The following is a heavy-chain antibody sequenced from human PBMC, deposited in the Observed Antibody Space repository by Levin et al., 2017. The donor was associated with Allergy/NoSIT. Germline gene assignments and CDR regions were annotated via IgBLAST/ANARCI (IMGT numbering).Heavy chain of an antibody. D-gene: IGHD3-16*01. CDR1: GFKFKDYY. V-gene: IGHV3-11*01. CDR2: ISTTGSTI. CDR3: ARDPNWGVWGTSLDY. Sequence: NPGGSLRLSCAASGFKFKDYYMAWVRQARGKGLEWIAHISTTGSTIYYAESVKGRFTISRDNTKKSLFLQMNGLGVEDTAMYYCARDPNWGVWGTSLDYWGQGALVTVSS. J-gene: IGHJ4*02.